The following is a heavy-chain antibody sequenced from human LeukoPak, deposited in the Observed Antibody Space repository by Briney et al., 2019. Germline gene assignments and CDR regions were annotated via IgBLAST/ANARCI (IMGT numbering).Heavy chain of an antibody. D-gene: IGHD3-10*01. V-gene: IGHV1-2*04. CDR1: GYTFTGYY. CDR2: INPNSGGT. Sequence: ASVKVSCKASGYTFTGYYMHWVRQAPGQGLEWMGWINPNSGGTNYAQKFQGWVTMTRDTSISTAYMELSRLRSDDTAVYYCARDRDYYGSGSPSMDVWGQGTTVTVSS. CDR3: ARDRDYYGSGSPSMDV. J-gene: IGHJ6*02.